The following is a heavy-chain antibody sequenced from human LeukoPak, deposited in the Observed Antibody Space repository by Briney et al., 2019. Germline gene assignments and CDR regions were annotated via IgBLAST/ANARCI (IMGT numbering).Heavy chain of an antibody. D-gene: IGHD4-17*01. V-gene: IGHV1-69*13. Sequence: GAAVKVSCKASGGTFNSYAINWVQQAPGQGLEWMDGSIPMFGTTNFAPEFQGRVTITADEFTSTAYMELTSLQSEDTAVYYCARGTTVTTAVLVPNDAFDIWGQGTMVSVSS. CDR2: SIPMFGTT. CDR1: GGTFNSYA. J-gene: IGHJ3*02. CDR3: ARGTTVTTAVLVPNDAFDI.